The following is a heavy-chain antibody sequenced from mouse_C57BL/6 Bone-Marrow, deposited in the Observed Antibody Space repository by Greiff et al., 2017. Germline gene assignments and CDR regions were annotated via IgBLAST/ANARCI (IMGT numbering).Heavy chain of an antibody. CDR2: IYPGDGDT. CDR1: GYAFSSYW. Sequence: VKLQQSGAELVKPGASVKISCKASGYAFSSYWMNWVKQRPGKGLEWIGQIYPGDGDTNYNGKFKGKATLTADKSSSTAYMQLSSLTSEDSAVYFCARDGYHWYVDVWGTGTTVTVSS. J-gene: IGHJ1*03. V-gene: IGHV1-80*01. D-gene: IGHD2-3*01. CDR3: ARDGYHWYVDV.